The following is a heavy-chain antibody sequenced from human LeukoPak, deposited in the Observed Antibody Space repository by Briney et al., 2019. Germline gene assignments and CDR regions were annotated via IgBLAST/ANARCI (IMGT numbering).Heavy chain of an antibody. CDR3: AREGRGYSSGWTNYYYYGMDV. Sequence: ASVKVSCKASGYTFTSYDINWVRQATGQGFEWMGWMNPNSGNTGYVQTFQGRVTMTRNTSISTAYMELRSLRSDDTAVYYCAREGRGYSSGWTNYYYYGMDVWGQGTTVTVSS. V-gene: IGHV1-8*01. J-gene: IGHJ6*02. CDR2: MNPNSGNT. D-gene: IGHD6-19*01. CDR1: GYTFTSYD.